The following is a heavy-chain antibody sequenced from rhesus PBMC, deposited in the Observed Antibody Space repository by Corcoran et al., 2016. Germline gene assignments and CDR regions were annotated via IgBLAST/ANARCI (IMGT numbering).Heavy chain of an antibody. CDR3: ARQVGGYNHFDV. Sequence: QVQLQEAGPGPVKPPDTRSLTCAVSGHSTSSGSGWSWFRHPPGKGLEWIGFIGGSSDSPNFHPSLKSLFTISKDTAKSQFSLKLTSVAAAYTAVYYCARQVGGYNHFDVWGAGVLVTVSS. CDR2: IGGSSDSP. CDR1: GHSTSSGSG. J-gene: IGHJ5-1*01. V-gene: IGHV4-127*01. D-gene: IGHD2-21*01.